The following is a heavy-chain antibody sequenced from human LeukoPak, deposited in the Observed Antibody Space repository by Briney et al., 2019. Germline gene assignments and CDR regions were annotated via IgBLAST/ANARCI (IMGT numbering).Heavy chain of an antibody. CDR3: ATPLDYGDFYYYYGMDV. V-gene: IGHV1-69*02. CDR2: IIPILGIA. J-gene: IGHJ6*02. Sequence: RASVKVSCKAAGGTFSSYTISWVRQAPGQGLEWMGRIIPILGIANYAQKFQGRVTITADKSTSTAYMELSSLRSADTAVYYCATPLDYGDFYYYYGMDVWGQGTTVTVSS. D-gene: IGHD4-17*01. CDR1: GGTFSSYT.